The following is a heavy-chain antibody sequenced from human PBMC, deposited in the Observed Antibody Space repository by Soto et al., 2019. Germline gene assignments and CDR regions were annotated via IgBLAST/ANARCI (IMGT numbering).Heavy chain of an antibody. CDR2: IIPIFGTA. CDR1: GGTFSSYA. J-gene: IGHJ4*02. CDR3: ASHLRRELLPSADY. Sequence: GASVKVSCKASGGTFSSYAISWVRQAPGQGLEWMGGIIPIFGTANYAQKFQGRVTITADESTSTAYMELSSLRSEDTAVYYCASHLRRELLPSADYWGQGTLVTVSS. D-gene: IGHD1-26*01. V-gene: IGHV1-69*13.